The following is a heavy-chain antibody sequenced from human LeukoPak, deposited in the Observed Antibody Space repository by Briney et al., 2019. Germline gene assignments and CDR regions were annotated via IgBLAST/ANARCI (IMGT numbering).Heavy chain of an antibody. J-gene: IGHJ3*02. Sequence: GGSLILSCAASGFTFSSYSMNWVRQAPGKGLEWVSSISSSSSYIYYADSVKGRFTISRDNAKNSLYLQMSSLRAEDTAVYYCARDAGYCSGGGCYRGAFDIWGQGTVVTVSS. CDR3: ARDAGYCSGGGCYRGAFDI. D-gene: IGHD2-15*01. CDR2: ISSSSSYI. V-gene: IGHV3-21*01. CDR1: GFTFSSYS.